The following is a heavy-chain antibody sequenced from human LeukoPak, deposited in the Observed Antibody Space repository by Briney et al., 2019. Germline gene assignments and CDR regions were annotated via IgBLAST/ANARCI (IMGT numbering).Heavy chain of an antibody. Sequence: ASVKVSCKASGYTFTGYYMHWVRQAPGQGLEWMGWINPNSGGTNYAQKFQGRVTMTRDTSISTVYMELSRLRSDDTAVYYCARVPAGYSSSWYVYWGQGTLVTVSS. CDR1: GYTFTGYY. D-gene: IGHD6-13*01. V-gene: IGHV1-2*02. CDR2: INPNSGGT. CDR3: ARVPAGYSSSWYVY. J-gene: IGHJ4*02.